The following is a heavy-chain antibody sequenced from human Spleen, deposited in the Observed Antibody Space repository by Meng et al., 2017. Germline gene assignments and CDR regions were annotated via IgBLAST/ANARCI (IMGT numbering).Heavy chain of an antibody. CDR1: GGSFSGYY. CDR3: ARGCSGYRVFLCY. J-gene: IGHJ4*02. Sequence: QVQLQQWGAGLLKHSETLSLTCAVYGGSFSGYYWSWIRQPPGKGLEWIGEINHSGSTNYNPSLKSRVTISVDTSKNQFSLMLSSVTAADTAVYYCARGCSGYRVFLCYWGQGTLVTVSS. D-gene: IGHD3-22*01. CDR2: INHSGST. V-gene: IGHV4-34*01.